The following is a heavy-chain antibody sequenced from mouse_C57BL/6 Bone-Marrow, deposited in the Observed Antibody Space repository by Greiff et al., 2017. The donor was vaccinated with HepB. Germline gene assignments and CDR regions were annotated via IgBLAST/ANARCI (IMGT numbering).Heavy chain of an antibody. Sequence: EVKLMESGGGLVQPGGSLKLSCAASGFTFSDYYMYWVRQTPEKRLEWVAYISNGGGSTYYPDTVKGRFTISRDNAKNTLYLQMSRLKSEDTAMYYCARRLNWVWAMDYWGQGTSVTVSS. CDR2: ISNGGGST. V-gene: IGHV5-12*01. CDR3: ARRLNWVWAMDY. CDR1: GFTFSDYY. J-gene: IGHJ4*01. D-gene: IGHD1-3*01.